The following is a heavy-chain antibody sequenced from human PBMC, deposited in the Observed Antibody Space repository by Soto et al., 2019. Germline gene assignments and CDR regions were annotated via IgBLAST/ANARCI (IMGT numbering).Heavy chain of an antibody. CDR1: GFTVSSNY. V-gene: IGHV3-53*01. D-gene: IGHD3-22*01. J-gene: IGHJ1*01. CDR2: IYSGGST. Sequence: EVQLVESGGGLIQPGGSLRLSCAASGFTVSSNYMSWVRQAPGKGLEWVSVIYSGGSTYYADSVKGRFTISRDNSKNTRYLQMNSLRAEDTAVYYCAIDRVDSGYPEYFQHWGQGTLVTVSS. CDR3: AIDRVDSGYPEYFQH.